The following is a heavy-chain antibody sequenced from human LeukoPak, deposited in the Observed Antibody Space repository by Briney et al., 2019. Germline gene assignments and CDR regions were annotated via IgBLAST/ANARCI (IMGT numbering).Heavy chain of an antibody. CDR2: IYYDGST. V-gene: IGHV4-39*01. Sequence: PSETLSLTCTVSGGTISSSSYYWGWIRQTRGKGLEWIGSIYYDGSTYYNPSLNSRATISVGTSKNQFSLKLRSVTAADTAAYYCARLGYGRATNQPQVYYWGQGTLVTVSS. D-gene: IGHD5-24*01. CDR3: ARLGYGRATNQPQVYY. J-gene: IGHJ4*02. CDR1: GGTISSSSYY.